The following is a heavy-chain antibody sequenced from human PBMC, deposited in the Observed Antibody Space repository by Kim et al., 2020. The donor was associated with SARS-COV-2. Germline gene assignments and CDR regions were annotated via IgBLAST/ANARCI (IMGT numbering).Heavy chain of an antibody. CDR1: GDSISSSDYY. V-gene: IGHV4-39*01. Sequence: SETLSLTCTVSGDSISSSDYYWGWIRQPPGKGLEWIGSISYSGTIYYNPSLKSRISISVDSSKNQFSLKFTSVSATDTSVYFCASVRVTLTGSWGWLDPWGQGTLVIVSS. J-gene: IGHJ5*02. CDR3: ASVRVTLTGSWGWLDP. D-gene: IGHD1-1*01. CDR2: ISYSGTI.